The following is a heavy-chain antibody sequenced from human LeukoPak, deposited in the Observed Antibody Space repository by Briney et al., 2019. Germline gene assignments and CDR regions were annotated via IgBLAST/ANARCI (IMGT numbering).Heavy chain of an antibody. D-gene: IGHD1-26*01. CDR1: GFTFSSYA. CDR3: AKDRSGVGPTAADS. J-gene: IGHJ4*02. Sequence: GGSLRLSCAASGFTFSSYAMHWVRQAPGKGLEWVAFIRSDGSQKDYAQSVRGRFTISRDNSENTLYLQMNSLRGDDTAVYYCAKDRSGVGPTAADSWGQGTLVTVSS. V-gene: IGHV3-30*02. CDR2: IRSDGSQK.